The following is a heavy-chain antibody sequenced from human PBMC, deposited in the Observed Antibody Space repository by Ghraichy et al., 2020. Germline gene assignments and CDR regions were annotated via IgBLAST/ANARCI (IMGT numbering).Heavy chain of an antibody. D-gene: IGHD6-19*01. CDR1: GFTFSSYS. CDR2: ISSSSSYI. V-gene: IGHV3-21*01. J-gene: IGHJ4*02. Sequence: GGSLRLSCAASGFTFSSYSMNWVRQAPGKGLEWVSSISSSSSYIYYADSVKGRFTISRDNAKNSLYLQMNSLRAEDTAVYYCARDSGSGWPTIDYWCQGTLVTVSS. CDR3: ARDSGSGWPTIDY.